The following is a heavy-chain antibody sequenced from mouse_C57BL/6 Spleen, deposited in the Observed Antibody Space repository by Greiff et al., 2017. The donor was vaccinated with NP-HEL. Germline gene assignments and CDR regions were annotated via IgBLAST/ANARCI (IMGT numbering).Heavy chain of an antibody. V-gene: IGHV1-18*01. CDR3: ARGGTWYYGNLGAY. CDR2: INPNNGGT. Sequence: EVQGVESGPELVKPGASVKIPCKASGYTFTDYNMDWVKQSHGKSLEWIGDINPNNGGTIYNQKFKGKATLTVDKSSSTAYMELRSLTSEDTAVYYCARGGTWYYGNLGAYWGQGTLVTVSA. D-gene: IGHD2-1*01. J-gene: IGHJ3*01. CDR1: GYTFTDYN.